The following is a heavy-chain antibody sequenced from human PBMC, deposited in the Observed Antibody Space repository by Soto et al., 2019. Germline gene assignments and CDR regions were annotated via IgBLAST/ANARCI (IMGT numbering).Heavy chain of an antibody. Sequence: SETLSLTCSVSGYSVSSSDYYWAWIRQPPGKGLEWIGSISQTGGTSYNPSLKGRVTMSVDKSKNQFSLKLSSVTAADMAVYYCARAVAPYLGTWFDPWGQGTLVTVSS. CDR2: ISQTGGT. J-gene: IGHJ5*02. V-gene: IGHV4-39*07. CDR3: ARAVAPYLGTWFDP. CDR1: GYSVSSSDYY. D-gene: IGHD3-16*01.